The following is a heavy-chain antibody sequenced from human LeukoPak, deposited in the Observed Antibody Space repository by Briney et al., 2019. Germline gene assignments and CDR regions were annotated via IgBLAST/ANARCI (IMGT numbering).Heavy chain of an antibody. Sequence: ASVKVSCKASGYTFTSYGISWVRQAPGQGLEWMGWISAYNGNTNYAQKLQGRVTMTTDTSTSTAYMELRSLRSDDTAVYYCATVENYYYDSSGYYYWGQGTLVTVSS. J-gene: IGHJ4*02. V-gene: IGHV1-18*01. CDR3: ATVENYYYDSSGYYY. CDR2: ISAYNGNT. CDR1: GYTFTSYG. D-gene: IGHD3-22*01.